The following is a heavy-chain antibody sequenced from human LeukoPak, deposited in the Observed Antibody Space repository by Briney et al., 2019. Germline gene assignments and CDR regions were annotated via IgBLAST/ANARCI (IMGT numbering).Heavy chain of an antibody. V-gene: IGHV1-18*01. J-gene: IGHJ5*02. CDR3: ARDLVKQLAAPNGFDP. D-gene: IGHD6-6*01. CDR1: GYTFTSYG. Sequence: ASVKVSCKASGYTFTSYGIRWVRQAPGQGLEWMGWISAYNGNTNYAQKLQGRVTMTTDTSTSTAYMELRSLRSDDTAVYYCARDLVKQLAAPNGFDPWGQGTLVTVSS. CDR2: ISAYNGNT.